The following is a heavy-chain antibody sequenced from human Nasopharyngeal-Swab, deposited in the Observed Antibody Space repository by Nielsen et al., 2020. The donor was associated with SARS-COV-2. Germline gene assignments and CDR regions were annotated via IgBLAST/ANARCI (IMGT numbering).Heavy chain of an antibody. CDR2: ISAYNGNT. CDR3: ARERGTTGFGYFDL. J-gene: IGHJ2*01. D-gene: IGHD1-7*01. Sequence: ASVKVSCKASGYTFTSYGISWVRQAPGQGLEWMGWISAYNGNTNYAQKLQGRATMTTDTSTSTAYMELRSLRSDDTAVYYCARERGTTGFGYFDLWGRGTLVTVSS. CDR1: GYTFTSYG. V-gene: IGHV1-18*01.